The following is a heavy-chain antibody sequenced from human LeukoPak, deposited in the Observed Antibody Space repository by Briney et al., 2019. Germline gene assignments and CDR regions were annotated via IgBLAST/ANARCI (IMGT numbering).Heavy chain of an antibody. D-gene: IGHD2-15*01. CDR1: GFTFSSYS. J-gene: IGHJ4*02. V-gene: IGHV3-21*01. CDR2: ISSSSSYI. Sequence: PGGSLRLSCAASGFTFSSYSMNWVRQAPGKGLEWVSSISSSSSYIYYADSVKGRFTISRDNAKNSLYLQMNSLRAEDTAVYHCARGIVVVVAAYFDYWGQGTLVIVSS. CDR3: ARGIVVVVAAYFDY.